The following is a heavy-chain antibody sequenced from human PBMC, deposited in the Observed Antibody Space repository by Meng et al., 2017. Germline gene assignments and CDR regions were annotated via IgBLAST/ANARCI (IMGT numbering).Heavy chain of an antibody. CDR3: AREGRVDFDY. CDR1: GYTLTSYA. D-gene: IGHD1-26*01. J-gene: IGHJ4*02. Sequence: VQLWQSGSELKKPGDSVEVSCNASGYTLTSYAMNWVRPAPGQGIEWMGWINTNTGNPTYAQGFTGRFVFSLDTSVSTAYLQISSLKAEDTAVYYCAREGRVDFDYWGQGTLVTVSS. CDR2: INTNTGNP. V-gene: IGHV7-4-1*02.